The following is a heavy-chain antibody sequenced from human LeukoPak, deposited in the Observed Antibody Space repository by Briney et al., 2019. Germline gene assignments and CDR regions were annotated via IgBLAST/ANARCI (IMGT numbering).Heavy chain of an antibody. CDR1: GFTFSSYA. D-gene: IGHD3-16*02. Sequence: GGSLRLSCAASGFTFSSYAMSWVRQAPGKGLECVSAISGSGGSTYYADSVKGRFTISRDNSKNTLYLQMNSLRAEDTAVYYCAKETADYVWGSYRYTWFDYRGQGTLVTVSS. J-gene: IGHJ4*02. V-gene: IGHV3-23*01. CDR2: ISGSGGST. CDR3: AKETADYVWGSYRYTWFDY.